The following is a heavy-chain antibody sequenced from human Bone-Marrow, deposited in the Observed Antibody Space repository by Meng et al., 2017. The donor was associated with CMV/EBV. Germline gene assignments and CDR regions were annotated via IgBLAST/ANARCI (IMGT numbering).Heavy chain of an antibody. CDR1: GFTFTSYL. CDR2: IKQDGSET. D-gene: IGHD3-10*02. V-gene: IGHV3-7*01. Sequence: GESLKISCAASGFTFTSYLMSWVRQAPGKGLEWIANIKQDGSETYYEDSVKGRFTISRDNTKNSLYLQMNSLRVDDTAVYYCAREEGDVWGQGTLVTVSS. CDR3: AREEGDV. J-gene: IGHJ4*02.